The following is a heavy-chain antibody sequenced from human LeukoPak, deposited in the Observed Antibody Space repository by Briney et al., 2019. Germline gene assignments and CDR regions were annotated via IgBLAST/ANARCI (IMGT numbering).Heavy chain of an antibody. CDR2: IKPDGSEK. V-gene: IGHV3-7*01. Sequence: GSLRLSCAASGFMFNNYWMNWVRQAPGKGLEWVANIKPDGSEKNSVDSVKGRFTISRDNAKKSVFLQMNSLRAEDTAVYFCARGGMSRGPPGGYWGRGTLVAVSS. D-gene: IGHD3-10*01. CDR3: ARGGMSRGPPGGY. CDR1: GFMFNNYW. J-gene: IGHJ4*02.